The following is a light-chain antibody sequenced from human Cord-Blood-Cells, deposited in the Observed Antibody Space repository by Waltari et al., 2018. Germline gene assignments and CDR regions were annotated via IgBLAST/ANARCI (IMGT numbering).Light chain of an antibody. CDR3: QQSYSTPIT. V-gene: IGKV1-39*01. J-gene: IGKJ5*01. CDR2: AAS. Sequence: DIQMTQSTSSLSASVGDRVTITCRASQSISSYLNWYQQKPGKAPKLLIYAASILQSGVPSRFRGSGSGTDFTLTISSLQPEDFATYYCQQSYSTPITFGQGTRLEIK. CDR1: QSISSY.